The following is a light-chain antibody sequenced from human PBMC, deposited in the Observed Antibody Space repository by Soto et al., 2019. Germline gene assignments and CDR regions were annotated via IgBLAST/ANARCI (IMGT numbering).Light chain of an antibody. CDR2: DVS. CDR3: CSYVGSYTLV. J-gene: IGLJ2*01. CDR1: SSDVGGYNY. Sequence: QSALTQPRSVSGSPGQSVTISCTGTSSDVGGYNYVSWYQQHPGKAPKFIIYDVSKRPSGVPDRFSGSKSGNTASLTISGLQAEDEADYYCCSYVGSYTLVFGGGPKLTVL. V-gene: IGLV2-11*01.